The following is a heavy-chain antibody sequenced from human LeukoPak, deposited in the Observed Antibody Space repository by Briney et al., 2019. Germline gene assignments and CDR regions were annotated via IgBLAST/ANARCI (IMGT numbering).Heavy chain of an antibody. CDR1: GGSITSSSYY. CDR3: XXGXXDGXIXXXXXY. D-gene: IGHD5-24*01. CDR2: VYYSGST. Sequence: CXXSGGSITSSSYYWGWIRQPPGKGLECIGSVYYSGSTYYNPSLKSRVTISVDTSKNLFSLKVSSVTAADTAWYXXXXGXXDGXIXXXXXYWGQXILVTVSS. V-gene: IGHV4-39*01. J-gene: IGHJ4*02.